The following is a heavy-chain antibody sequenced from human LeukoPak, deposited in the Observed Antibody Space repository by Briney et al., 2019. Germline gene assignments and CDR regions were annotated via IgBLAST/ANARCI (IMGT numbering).Heavy chain of an antibody. CDR3: ARVNPLVAPGALDI. CDR2: IKQDGSAK. J-gene: IGHJ3*02. Sequence: GGSLRLSCVASGFTFSKYWMTWVRQAPGKGLAWVANIKQDGSAKYYMDSVKGRFAISRDNAKNSLYLRMNSLGAEDTAVYYCARVNPLVAPGALDIWGQGTMVAVSS. V-gene: IGHV3-7*01. CDR1: GFTFSKYW. D-gene: IGHD5-12*01.